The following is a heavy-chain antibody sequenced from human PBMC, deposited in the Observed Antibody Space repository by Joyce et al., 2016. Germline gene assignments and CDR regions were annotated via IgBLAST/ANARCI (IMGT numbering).Heavy chain of an antibody. V-gene: IGHV3-73*02. D-gene: IGHD3-3*01. CDR2: IGSKANGDAT. J-gene: IGHJ6*02. Sequence: EVQLVESGGGLVQPGGSLKLSCAVSGFTVSGSSVHWVRQASGKGLEWVGRIGSKANGDATAYAASVKGRFSISRDDSKNTAYLQMNSLKTEDTAVYYCSNYDLWSGYSPSRDVWGQGSTVTVSS. CDR1: GFTVSGSS. CDR3: SNYDLWSGYSPSRDV.